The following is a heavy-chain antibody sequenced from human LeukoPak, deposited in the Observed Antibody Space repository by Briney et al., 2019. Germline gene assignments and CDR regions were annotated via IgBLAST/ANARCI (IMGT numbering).Heavy chain of an antibody. D-gene: IGHD1-7*01. CDR3: ARDLRPANL. Sequence: ASVKVSCKASGYTFTEHFIHWVRQAPGQGLQYMGWIHPASANTVYAQMFHGRVTLARDTPATTTYMELSGLRSDDTAVYYCARDLRPANLWGQGTLVTVSS. J-gene: IGHJ4*02. CDR2: IHPASANT. V-gene: IGHV1-2*02. CDR1: GYTFTEHF.